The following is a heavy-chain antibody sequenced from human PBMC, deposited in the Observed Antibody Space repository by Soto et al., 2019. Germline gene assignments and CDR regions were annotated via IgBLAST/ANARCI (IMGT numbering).Heavy chain of an antibody. CDR2: IYHSGST. CDR1: GYSISSGYY. CDR3: ASGGLEGGCSSTSCYPESVKGAYGMDV. Sequence: SETLSLTCAVSGYSISSGYYWGWIRQPQGKGLEWIGSIYHSGSTYYTPSLKSRVTISVDTSKNQFSLKLSSVTAADTAVYYCASGGLEGGCSSTSCYPESVKGAYGMDVWGQGTTVTVSS. V-gene: IGHV4-38-2*01. J-gene: IGHJ6*02. D-gene: IGHD2-2*01.